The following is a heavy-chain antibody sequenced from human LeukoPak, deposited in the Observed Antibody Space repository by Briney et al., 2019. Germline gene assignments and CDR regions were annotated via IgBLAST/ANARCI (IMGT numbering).Heavy chain of an antibody. CDR3: ASGSRWYYFDS. CDR1: GFTVSSNY. CDR2: IYSGGST. V-gene: IGHV3-66*01. J-gene: IGHJ4*02. Sequence: PGGSLRLSCAASGFTVSSNYMTWVRQAPGKGLEWVSVIYSGGSTYYADSVKGRFTISRDNSKNTLFLQMNSLRAEDTALYYCASGSRWYYFDSWGQGTLVTVSS. D-gene: IGHD2-2*03.